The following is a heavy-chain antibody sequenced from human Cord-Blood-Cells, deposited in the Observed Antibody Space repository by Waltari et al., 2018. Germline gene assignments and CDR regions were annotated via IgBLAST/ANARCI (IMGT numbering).Heavy chain of an antibody. CDR3: ATNAFDI. CDR1: GFTFSSYA. Sequence: QVQLVESGGGVVQPGRSLRLSCAASGFTFSSYAMHWVRQAPGKGLEWLAVIAYDGSNKYYADSVKGRFTISRDNSKNTLYLQMNSLRAEDTALYYCATNAFDIWGQGTMVTVSS. V-gene: IGHV3-30-3*01. CDR2: IAYDGSNK. J-gene: IGHJ3*02.